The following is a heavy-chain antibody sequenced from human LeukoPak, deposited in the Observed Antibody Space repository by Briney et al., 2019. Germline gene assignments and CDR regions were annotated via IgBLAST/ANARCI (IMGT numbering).Heavy chain of an antibody. V-gene: IGHV3-21*04. J-gene: IGHJ3*02. CDR2: ISSSSSYI. D-gene: IGHD4-23*01. Sequence: PGGSLRLSCAASGFTFSSYSVNWVRQAPGKGLEWVSSISSSSSYIYYADSVKGRFTISRDNAKNSLYLQMNSLRAEDTAVYYCARTMNGGNSDAFDIWGQGTMVTVSS. CDR1: GFTFSSYS. CDR3: ARTMNGGNSDAFDI.